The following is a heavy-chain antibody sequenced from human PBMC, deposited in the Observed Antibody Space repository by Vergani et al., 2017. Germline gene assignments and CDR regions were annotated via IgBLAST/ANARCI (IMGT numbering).Heavy chain of an antibody. CDR3: ARKSTRGGTFDY. V-gene: IGHV4-38-2*01. CDR2: IYHSGST. D-gene: IGHD1-26*01. CDR1: GYSISSGYY. J-gene: IGHJ4*02. Sequence: QVQLQQWGAGLLKPSETLSLTCAVSGYSISSGYYWGWIRQPPGKGLEWIGSIYHSGSTYYNPSLKSRVTISVDTSKNQFSLKLSSVTAADTAVYYCARKSTRGGTFDYWGQGTLVTVSS.